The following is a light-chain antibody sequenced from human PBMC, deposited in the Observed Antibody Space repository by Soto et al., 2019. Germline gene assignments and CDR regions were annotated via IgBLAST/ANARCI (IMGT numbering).Light chain of an antibody. Sequence: QSALTQPPSASGSPGPAVTISCTGTSSDVGAYKYVSWYQQYPGKAPKLMIYEVTKRPSGVPDRFSGSKSGNTASLTVSGLQADDEADYYCTSYVGNDIWVFGGGTKVTVL. CDR3: TSYVGNDIWV. CDR2: EVT. V-gene: IGLV2-8*01. CDR1: SSDVGAYKY. J-gene: IGLJ3*02.